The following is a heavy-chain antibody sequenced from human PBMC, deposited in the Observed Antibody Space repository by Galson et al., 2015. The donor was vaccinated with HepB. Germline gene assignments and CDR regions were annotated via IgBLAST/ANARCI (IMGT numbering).Heavy chain of an antibody. V-gene: IGHV1-3*01. Sequence: SVKVSCKASGYTFTSYAMHWVRQAPGQRLEWMGWINAGNGNTKYSQKFQVRVTITRDTSASTAYMELSSLRSEDTAVYYCARAPYRSRWFKSWGQGTLVTVSS. J-gene: IGHJ5*01. D-gene: IGHD6-19*01. CDR1: GYTFTSYA. CDR2: INAGNGNT. CDR3: ARAPYRSRWFKS.